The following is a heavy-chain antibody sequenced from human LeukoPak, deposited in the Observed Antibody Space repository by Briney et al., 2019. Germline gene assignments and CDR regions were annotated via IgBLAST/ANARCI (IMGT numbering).Heavy chain of an antibody. Sequence: GGSLRLSCAASGFIFRVYYMSWLRQAPGKGLEGVSYISHSSSTIHYADSVRGRFTISRDNAKSSLYLQMNSLRVEDTSVYFCARDYVWGSSNAYWGQGILVTVSS. CDR2: ISHSSSTI. V-gene: IGHV3-11*04. CDR1: GFIFRVYY. CDR3: ARDYVWGSSNAY. D-gene: IGHD3-16*01. J-gene: IGHJ4*02.